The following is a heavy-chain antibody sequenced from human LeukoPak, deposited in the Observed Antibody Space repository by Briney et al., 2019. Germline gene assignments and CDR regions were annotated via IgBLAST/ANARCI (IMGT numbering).Heavy chain of an antibody. Sequence: GGSLRLSCAASGFTFSSYAMSWVRQAPGKGLEWVSAISGSGGSTYYADSVKGRFTISRDNSKNTLYLQMNSLRAEDTAVHYCAKGSDSSGYLDYWGQGTLVTVSS. CDR1: GFTFSSYA. V-gene: IGHV3-23*01. D-gene: IGHD3-22*01. J-gene: IGHJ4*02. CDR2: ISGSGGST. CDR3: AKGSDSSGYLDY.